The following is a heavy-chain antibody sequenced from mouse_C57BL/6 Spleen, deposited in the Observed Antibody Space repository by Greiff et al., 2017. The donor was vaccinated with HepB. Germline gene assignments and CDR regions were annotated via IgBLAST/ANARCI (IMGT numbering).Heavy chain of an antibody. Sequence: EVKLVESGGGLVQPGGSMKLSCAASGFTFSDAWMDWVRQSPEKGLEWVAEIRNKANNHATYYAESVKGRFTISRDDSKSSVYLQMNSLRAEDTGSYYCTRPGQLRLRDVPAWFAYWGQGTLVTVSA. CDR3: TRPGQLRLRDVPAWFAY. J-gene: IGHJ3*01. CDR1: GFTFSDAW. CDR2: IRNKANNHAT. V-gene: IGHV6-6*01. D-gene: IGHD3-2*02.